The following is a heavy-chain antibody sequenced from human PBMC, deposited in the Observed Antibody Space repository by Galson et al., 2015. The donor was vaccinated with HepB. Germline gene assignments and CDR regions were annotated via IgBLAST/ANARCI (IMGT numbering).Heavy chain of an antibody. CDR2: IYYGGRT. CDR3: ARPLVLNGRFKPGVGPSHI. D-gene: IGHD2-8*01. Sequence: ETLSPTCAVSGVSISSSLYYWGWIRQSPKKGLEWIGSIYYGGRTYFSPSLQSRVAMSVDTSKDQLSLTLRSVTAADTAVYYCARPLVLNGRFKPGVGPSHIWGHGTMVTVSA. J-gene: IGHJ3*02. V-gene: IGHV4-39*01. CDR1: GVSISSSLYY.